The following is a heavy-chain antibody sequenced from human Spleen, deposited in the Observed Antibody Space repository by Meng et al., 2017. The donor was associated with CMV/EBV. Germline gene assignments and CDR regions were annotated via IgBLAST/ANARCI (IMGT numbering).Heavy chain of an antibody. Sequence: SGGTFSSYAISWVRQAPGQGLEWMGWISTYNGNTNYAQKSQGRVTMTTDTSSSTAYMELKSLRSDDTAVYYCARGGYQQLSRRWGFDPWGQGTLVTVSS. J-gene: IGHJ5*02. CDR1: GGTFSSYA. CDR2: ISTYNGNT. CDR3: ARGGYQQLSRRWGFDP. D-gene: IGHD2-2*01. V-gene: IGHV1-18*01.